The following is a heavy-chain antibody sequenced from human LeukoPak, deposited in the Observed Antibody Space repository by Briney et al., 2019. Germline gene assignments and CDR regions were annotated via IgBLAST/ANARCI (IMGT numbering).Heavy chain of an antibody. Sequence: GGSLRLSCAASGFTFSRHWMSWVRQAPGKGLEWVANMNQDGSEKYYEDSVKGRFTISRDNAKNSLYLQMNSPRAEDTAVYYCARDPGTVADPYFDYWGQGSLVTVSS. CDR1: GFTFSRHW. V-gene: IGHV3-7*01. D-gene: IGHD6-19*01. J-gene: IGHJ4*02. CDR2: MNQDGSEK. CDR3: ARDPGTVADPYFDY.